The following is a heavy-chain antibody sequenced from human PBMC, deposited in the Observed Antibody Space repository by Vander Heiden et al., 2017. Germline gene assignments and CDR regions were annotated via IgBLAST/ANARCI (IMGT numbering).Heavy chain of an antibody. V-gene: IGHV1-46*01. CDR1: GYTFTSYY. CDR3: ARDDPYGANSGRYLDL. CDR2: VNPSGGST. Sequence: QVQLVQSGAAVQKPGASVKVSCKASGYTFTSYYMHWVRQAPGQGLEWMGIVNPSGGSTSYAQKFQGRVTITGDTSTSTVYMELSSLRSEDTAVYYCARDDPYGANSGRYLDLWGRGTLVTVSS. J-gene: IGHJ2*01. D-gene: IGHD4-17*01.